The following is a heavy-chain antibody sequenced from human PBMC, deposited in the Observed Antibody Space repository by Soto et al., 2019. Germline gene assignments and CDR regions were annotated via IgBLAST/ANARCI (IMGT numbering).Heavy chain of an antibody. CDR2: IYHSGST. J-gene: IGHJ4*02. Sequence: PSETLSLTCTVSGDSISPYYWSWIRQPPGKGLEWIGYIYHSGSTYYNPSLKSRVTISVDRSKNQFSLKLSSVTAADTAVYYCARPPHFGLRGPGTLVTLSS. D-gene: IGHD3-3*01. CDR1: GDSISPYY. CDR3: ARPPHFGL. V-gene: IGHV4-59*04.